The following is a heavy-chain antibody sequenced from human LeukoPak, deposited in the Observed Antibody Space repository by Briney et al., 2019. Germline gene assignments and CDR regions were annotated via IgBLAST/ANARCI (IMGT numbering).Heavy chain of an antibody. CDR1: GFTFSSYS. D-gene: IGHD6-19*01. CDR3: ARVRYGSGWYFDY. J-gene: IGHJ4*02. V-gene: IGHV3-21*01. Sequence: GGSLRLSCAASGFTFSSYSMNWVRQAPGKGLEWVSSISGTSSYIYYADSLKGRFTISRDNAKNSLYLQMNSLRAEDTAVYYCARVRYGSGWYFDYWGQGTLVTVSS. CDR2: ISGTSSYI.